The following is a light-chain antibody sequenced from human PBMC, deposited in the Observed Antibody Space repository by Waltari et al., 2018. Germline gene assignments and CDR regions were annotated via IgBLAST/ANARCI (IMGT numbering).Light chain of an antibody. CDR3: SSYTSSSTLI. Sequence: QSALTQPASVSGSPGQSITLPCTGTSSDVGGYNYVSWYQQHPGKAPRLMIYDVSNRPSGVSNRFSGSKSGNTASLTISGLQAEDEADYHCSSYTSSSTLIFGGGTKLTVL. CDR1: SSDVGGYNY. J-gene: IGLJ2*01. V-gene: IGLV2-14*03. CDR2: DVS.